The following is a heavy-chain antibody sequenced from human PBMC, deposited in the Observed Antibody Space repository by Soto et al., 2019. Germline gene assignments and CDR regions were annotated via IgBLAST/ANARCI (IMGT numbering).Heavy chain of an antibody. J-gene: IGHJ5*02. CDR2: IYNSGST. CDR1: GDSISSYY. CDR3: XXXXXXXXXXXXET. V-gene: IGHV4-4*08. Sequence: QVQLQESGPGLVKPSETLSLTCSVSGDSISSYYWSWIXXXXXXXXEWIGYIYNSGSTKYNPSLKSRVTXXXXXXXXXXXXXXXXXXXXXXXXXXXXXXXXXXXXXXXETWGQGTLVTVSS.